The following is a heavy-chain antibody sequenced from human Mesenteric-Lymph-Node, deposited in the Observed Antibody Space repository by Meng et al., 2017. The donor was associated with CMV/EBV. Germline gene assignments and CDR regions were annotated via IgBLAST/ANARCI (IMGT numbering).Heavy chain of an antibody. V-gene: IGHV1-18*01. CDR2: ISAYNRNT. D-gene: IGHD4-11*01. CDR1: GYTFTSYG. CDR3: ARPFVTVTPGGMYYYYGMDV. Sequence: SVKVSCKASGYTFTSYGVSWVRQAPGQGLEGMGWISAYNRNTNYAQKFQGRVTMTTDTSTSTAYMELRSLRSDDTAVYYCARPFVTVTPGGMYYYYGMDVWGQGTTVTV. J-gene: IGHJ6*02.